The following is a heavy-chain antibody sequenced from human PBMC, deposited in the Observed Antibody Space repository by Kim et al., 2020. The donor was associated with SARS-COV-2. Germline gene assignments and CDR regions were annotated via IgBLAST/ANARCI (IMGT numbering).Heavy chain of an antibody. Sequence: GVSVKGRFGISGDSSTNTVYLQMNSLGVEDTATYYCAKGKAPGKVDWFDPWGQGTLVTVSS. V-gene: IGHV3-23*01. CDR3: AKGKAPGKVDWFDP. J-gene: IGHJ5*02. D-gene: IGHD1-1*01.